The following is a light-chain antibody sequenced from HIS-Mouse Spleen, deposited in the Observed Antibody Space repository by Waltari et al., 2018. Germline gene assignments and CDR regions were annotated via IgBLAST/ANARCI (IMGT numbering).Light chain of an antibody. V-gene: IGLV2-11*01. CDR1: SSDVGGYNY. CDR3: CSYAGSYSYV. J-gene: IGLJ1*01. Sequence: QSALTQPRSVSGSPGQSVTISCTGTSSDVGGYNYVSWYHQHPGKAPKLMIYDVSKRPSGVPDRFSGPKSGNTASLTISGLQAEDEADYYCCSYAGSYSYVFGTGTKVTVL. CDR2: DVS.